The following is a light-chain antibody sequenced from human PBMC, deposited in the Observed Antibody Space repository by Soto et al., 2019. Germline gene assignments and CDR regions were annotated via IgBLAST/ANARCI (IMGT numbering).Light chain of an antibody. CDR3: CSHAGINNFWV. V-gene: IGLV1-40*01. CDR2: GNN. J-gene: IGLJ3*02. Sequence: QSVLTQPPSVSGAPGQRVTISCTGGSSSIGAGHVVHWYQHLPGTAPKLLIYGNNNRPSGVPDRFSGSKSGTSASLAITGLQAEDEAEYFCCSHAGINNFWVFGGGTKLTVL. CDR1: SSSIGAGHV.